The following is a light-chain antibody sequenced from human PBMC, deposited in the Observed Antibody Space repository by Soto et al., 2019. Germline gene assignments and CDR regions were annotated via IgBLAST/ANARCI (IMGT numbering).Light chain of an antibody. Sequence: EIVMTQSPGTLSVSPGESATLSCRASQSISSDLAWYQQKPGLAPRLLIYGASTRATGIPARFGGSGSGTEFTLTISSLQSEDFAVYYCQHRNKWPLTFGGGTKVDIK. CDR2: GAS. CDR1: QSISSD. CDR3: QHRNKWPLT. J-gene: IGKJ4*01. V-gene: IGKV3-15*01.